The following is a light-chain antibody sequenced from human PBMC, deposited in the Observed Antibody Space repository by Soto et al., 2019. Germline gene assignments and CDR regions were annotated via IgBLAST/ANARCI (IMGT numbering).Light chain of an antibody. J-gene: IGKJ1*01. CDR1: QTVPGNY. CDR2: GAS. CDR3: HQYTSPPWT. Sequence: ELVLTQSPDTLSLSPGERATLSCRASQTVPGNYLAWFQQKPGQAPRLLIYGASNRAPAIPDRFSGSGSGTGFTRHRSRQESEGFAIYYCHQYTSPPWTVGQGTRV. V-gene: IGKV3-20*01.